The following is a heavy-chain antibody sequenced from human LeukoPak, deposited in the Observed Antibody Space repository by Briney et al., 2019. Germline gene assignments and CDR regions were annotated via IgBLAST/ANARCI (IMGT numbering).Heavy chain of an antibody. CDR3: ARDDSAIFSGDFDY. V-gene: IGHV1-18*01. CDR1: GYTFTSYG. J-gene: IGHJ4*02. Sequence: ASVKVSCKASGYTFTSYGISWVRQAPGQGLEWMGWISAYNGNTNYAQKLQGRVTMTTDTSTSTAYMELRSLRSDDTAVHYCARDDSAIFSGDFDYWGQGTLVTFSS. CDR2: ISAYNGNT. D-gene: IGHD2-21*01.